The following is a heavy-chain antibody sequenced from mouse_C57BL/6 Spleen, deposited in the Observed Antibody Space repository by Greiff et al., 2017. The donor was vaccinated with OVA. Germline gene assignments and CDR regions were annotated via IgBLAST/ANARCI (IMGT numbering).Heavy chain of an antibody. V-gene: IGHV1-26*01. Sequence: EVQLQQSGPELVKPGASVKISCKASGYTFTDYYMNWVKQSHGKSLEWIGDINPNNGGTSYNQKFKGKATLTVDKSSSTAYMELRSLTSEDSAVYYGARNNYGSSYAFAYWGQGTLVTVSA. CDR2: INPNNGGT. D-gene: IGHD1-1*01. CDR1: GYTFTDYY. CDR3: ARNNYGSSYAFAY. J-gene: IGHJ3*01.